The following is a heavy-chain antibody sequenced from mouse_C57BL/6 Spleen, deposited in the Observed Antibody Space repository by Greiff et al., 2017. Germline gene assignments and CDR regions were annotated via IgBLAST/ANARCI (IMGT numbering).Heavy chain of an antibody. Sequence: EVMLVESGGGLVKPGGSLKLSCAASGFTFSDYGMHWVRQAPEKGLEWVAYISSGSSTIYYAATVKGRFTISRDNAKNTLFLQMTSLRSEDTAMYYCARGYYGPYYAMDYWGQGTSVTVSS. V-gene: IGHV5-17*01. CDR1: GFTFSDYG. CDR3: ARGYYGPYYAMDY. D-gene: IGHD1-2*01. J-gene: IGHJ4*01. CDR2: ISSGSSTI.